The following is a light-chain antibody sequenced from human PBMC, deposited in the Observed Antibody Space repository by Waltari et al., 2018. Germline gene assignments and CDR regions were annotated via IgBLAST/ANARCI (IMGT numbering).Light chain of an antibody. J-gene: IGLJ3*02. CDR1: SSDIGNYNF. CDR3: CSYVDTTSWL. Sequence: QSALTQPASVSGSPGQSITIPCTGTSSDIGNYNFVYWYQHQPGQAPKLVIYDVSARPSGVSNRFSGSKSGNTASLTISGLQPEDEADYYCCSYVDTTSWLFGGGTKLTVL. CDR2: DVS. V-gene: IGLV2-23*02.